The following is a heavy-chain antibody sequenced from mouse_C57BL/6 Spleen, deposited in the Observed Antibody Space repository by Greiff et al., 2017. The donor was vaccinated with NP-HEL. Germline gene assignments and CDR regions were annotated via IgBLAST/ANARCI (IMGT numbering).Heavy chain of an antibody. CDR1: GYTFTSYW. J-gene: IGHJ2*01. Sequence: QVQLQQPGTELVKPGASVKLSCKASGYTFTSYWMHWVKQRPGQGLERIGNIEPSDSETHYNQKFKDKATLTVDKSSSTAYMQLSSLTSEDSAVYYCARSDSSGYYFDYWGQGTTLTVSS. CDR2: IEPSDSET. CDR3: ARSDSSGYYFDY. V-gene: IGHV1-52*01. D-gene: IGHD3-2*02.